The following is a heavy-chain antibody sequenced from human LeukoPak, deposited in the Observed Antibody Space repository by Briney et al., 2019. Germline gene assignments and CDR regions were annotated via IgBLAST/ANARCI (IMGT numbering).Heavy chain of an antibody. CDR1: GYFISSGNY. V-gene: IGHV4-38-2*01. Sequence: SETLSLTCAVSGYFISSGNYWGWIRQPPGKGLEWIGSIYHSGSTYYNPSLKSRVTISVDTSKNQFSLKLSSVTAADTAVYYCARGGTVTTGDYWGQGTLVTVSS. D-gene: IGHD4-17*01. CDR2: IYHSGST. J-gene: IGHJ4*02. CDR3: ARGGTVTTGDY.